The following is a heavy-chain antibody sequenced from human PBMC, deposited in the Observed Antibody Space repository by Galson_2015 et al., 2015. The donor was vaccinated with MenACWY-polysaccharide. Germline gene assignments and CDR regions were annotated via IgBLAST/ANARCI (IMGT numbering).Heavy chain of an antibody. CDR1: GGPISSSDW. V-gene: IGHV4-4*02. J-gene: IGHJ4*02. CDR3: ASRDRRTGSPY. CDR2: IHHTDNT. Sequence: ETLSLTCAVSGGPISSSDWWSWVRQPPGEGLEWIGEIHHTDNTNYNSSLKSRVSVSVDKSKNQFSLKLSSVTVADTAVYYCASRDRRTGSPYWGQGILVTVSS. D-gene: IGHD3-9*01.